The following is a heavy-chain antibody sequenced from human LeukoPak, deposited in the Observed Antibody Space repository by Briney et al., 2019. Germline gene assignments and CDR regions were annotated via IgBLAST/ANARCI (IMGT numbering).Heavy chain of an antibody. D-gene: IGHD2-2*01. Sequence: PSETLSLTCTVSGGSISSSSYYWGWIRQPPGKGLEWIGSIHTSGSTNYNPSLKSRVTMSVDTSKNQFSLKLSSVTAADTAVYYCARTTFGYCSSTSCYASNYYYYYMDVWGKGTTVTISS. CDR1: GGSISSSSYY. J-gene: IGHJ6*03. CDR2: IHTSGST. V-gene: IGHV4-39*07. CDR3: ARTTFGYCSSTSCYASNYYYYYMDV.